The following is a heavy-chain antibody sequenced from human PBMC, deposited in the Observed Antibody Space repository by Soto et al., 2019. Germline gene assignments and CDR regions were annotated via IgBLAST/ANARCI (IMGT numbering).Heavy chain of an antibody. CDR3: AKSLVTPSDAFDL. J-gene: IGHJ3*01. V-gene: IGHV3-23*01. D-gene: IGHD2-21*02. CDR1: GFTFGNYA. CDR2: ISDPGTST. Sequence: GGSLRLSCAASGFTFGNYAMNWVRQAPGKGLEWISSISDPGTSTYYANSVKGRFSMSRDKSKNTLFLQMNRLRADDTAVYFCAKSLVTPSDAFDLWGRGTLVTVSS.